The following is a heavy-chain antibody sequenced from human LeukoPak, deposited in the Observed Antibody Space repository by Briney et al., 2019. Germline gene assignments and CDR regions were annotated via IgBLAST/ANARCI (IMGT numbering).Heavy chain of an antibody. CDR1: GGSFSGYC. CDR2: INHSGST. Sequence: SETLSLTCAVYGGSFSGYCWSWIRQPPGKGLEWIGEINHSGSTNYNPSLKSRVTISVDTSKNQFSLKLSSVTAADTAVYYCARADGYYYGMDVWGQGTTVTVSS. J-gene: IGHJ6*02. CDR3: ARADGYYYGMDV. V-gene: IGHV4-34*01.